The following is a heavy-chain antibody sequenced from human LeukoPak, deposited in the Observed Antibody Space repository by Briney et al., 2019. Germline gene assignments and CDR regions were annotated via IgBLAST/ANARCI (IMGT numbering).Heavy chain of an antibody. J-gene: IGHJ4*02. V-gene: IGHV3-43*01. CDR2: INWDGGIP. D-gene: IGHD3-22*01. CDR1: GFTFDDYT. CDR3: ARRYYYDSSGYYYSY. Sequence: PGGSLRLSCAASGFTFDDYTMHWVRQAPGKGLEWVSLINWDGGIPYYADSVKGRFTISRDNSKNTLYLQMNSLRAEDTAVYYCARRYYYDSSGYYYSYWGQGTLVTVSS.